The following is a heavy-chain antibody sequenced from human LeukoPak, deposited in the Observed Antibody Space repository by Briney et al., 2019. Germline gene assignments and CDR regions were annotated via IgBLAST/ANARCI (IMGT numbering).Heavy chain of an antibody. CDR1: GYTFTSYG. Sequence: ASVKVSCKASGYTFTSYGISWVRQAPGQGLEWMGWISAHNGNTNYAQKLQGRVTMTTDTSTSTAYMELRGLRSDDTAVYYCARDEGYQLQEWTLYYYYYGMDVWGKGTTVTVSS. V-gene: IGHV1-18*04. CDR3: ARDEGYQLQEWTLYYYYYGMDV. J-gene: IGHJ6*04. D-gene: IGHD2-2*01. CDR2: ISAHNGNT.